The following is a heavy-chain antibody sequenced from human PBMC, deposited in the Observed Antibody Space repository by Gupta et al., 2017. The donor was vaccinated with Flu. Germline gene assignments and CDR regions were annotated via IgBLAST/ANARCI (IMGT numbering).Heavy chain of an antibody. V-gene: IGHV1-2*06. Sequence: QVQLVQSGAEVKKPGASVKVSCKASGYTFTDSYIHWVRQAPGQGLEWMGRIYPNSGDTNSAQKFQGRITLTTDTSISTAYMELSSLRSDDAAVYFCARPYRSGWSNDGFAIWGQGTMVTVSS. CDR3: ARPYRSGWSNDGFAI. D-gene: IGHD6-19*01. J-gene: IGHJ3*02. CDR1: GYTFTDSY. CDR2: IYPNSGDT.